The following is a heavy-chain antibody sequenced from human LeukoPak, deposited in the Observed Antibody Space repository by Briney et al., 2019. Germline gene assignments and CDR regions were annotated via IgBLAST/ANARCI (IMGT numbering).Heavy chain of an antibody. V-gene: IGHV3-7*01. Sequence: QPGGSLRLSCAASGFTFSNYWMSWVRQAPGKGLEWVANIRKDGSEKHYVDSEKGRFTISRDNARNSLFLQMNGLRAEDTAVYYCASGAPEWLQQSWGQGTLVTVSS. CDR2: IRKDGSEK. J-gene: IGHJ4*02. CDR3: ASGAPEWLQQS. D-gene: IGHD5-24*01. CDR1: GFTFSNYW.